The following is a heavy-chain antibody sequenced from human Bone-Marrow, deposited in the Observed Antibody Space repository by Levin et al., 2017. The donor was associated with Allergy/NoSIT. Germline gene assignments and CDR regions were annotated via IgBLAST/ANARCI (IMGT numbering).Heavy chain of an antibody. Sequence: GSLRLSCAVYGGSFSGYYWSWIRQPPGKGLEWIGEINHSGSTNYNPSLKSRVTISVDTSKNQFSLKLSSVTAADTAVYYCARGRTELLWFGELSSHMDVWGKGTTVTVSS. D-gene: IGHD3-10*01. CDR2: INHSGST. CDR1: GGSFSGYY. J-gene: IGHJ6*03. V-gene: IGHV4-34*01. CDR3: ARGRTELLWFGELSSHMDV.